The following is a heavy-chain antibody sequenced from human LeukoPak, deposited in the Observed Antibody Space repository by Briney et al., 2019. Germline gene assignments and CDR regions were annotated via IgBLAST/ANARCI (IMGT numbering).Heavy chain of an antibody. CDR1: GFTFSLYS. CDR3: ASSPHGPPEYVFYF. V-gene: IGHV3-21*04. D-gene: IGHD3-16*01. CDR2: LSSGSSYI. Sequence: GGSLRLSCAASGFTFSLYSMTWVRQAPGKGLEWISSLSSGSSYIYYADSVRGRFTISRDNAKNSVYLQMNRLRAEDTAIYYCASSPHGPPEYVFYFWGQGTRVTVS. J-gene: IGHJ4*02.